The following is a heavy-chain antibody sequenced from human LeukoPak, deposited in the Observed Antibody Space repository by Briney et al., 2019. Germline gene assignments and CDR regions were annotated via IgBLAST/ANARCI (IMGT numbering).Heavy chain of an antibody. CDR3: ARGGGDRGYYMDV. Sequence: PSETLSLTCAVYGGSFSDYYWSWIRQPPGKGLEWIGEINHSGSTNYNPSLKSRVTISVDTSKNQFSMKLSSVTAADTAVYYCARGGGDRGYYMDVWGKGTTVTVSS. D-gene: IGHD4-17*01. CDR1: GGSFSDYY. V-gene: IGHV4-34*01. J-gene: IGHJ6*03. CDR2: INHSGST.